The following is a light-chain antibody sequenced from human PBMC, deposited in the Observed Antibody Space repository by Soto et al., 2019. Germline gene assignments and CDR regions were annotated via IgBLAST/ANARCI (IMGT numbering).Light chain of an antibody. J-gene: IGKJ1*01. Sequence: EIEMTQSPATLPVSQGERATLSCRARQSVSVLVAWYQQKPGHAPRLLIYGASSRATGIPDRFSSRGAGTYFTLTSSILQADYFATYCCQQYKWFWTFGQGTKVDVK. V-gene: IGKV3D-15*03. CDR2: GAS. CDR3: QQYKWFWT. CDR1: QSVSVL.